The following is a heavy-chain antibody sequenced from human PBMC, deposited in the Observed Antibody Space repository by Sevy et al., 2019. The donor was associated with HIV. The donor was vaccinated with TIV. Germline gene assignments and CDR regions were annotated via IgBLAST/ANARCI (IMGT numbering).Heavy chain of an antibody. CDR1: AFSFNTYA. Sequence: GGSLRLTCAASAFSFNTYAMSWVRRAPGKGLEWVSTISGSGDSTFYSDSVKGRFTISRDNSKNTLYLQMNSLRAEDTAVYYCAKPRGSFYFDYWDQGTLVTVSS. V-gene: IGHV3-23*01. CDR2: ISGSGDST. J-gene: IGHJ4*02. CDR3: AKPRGSFYFDY. D-gene: IGHD3-16*01.